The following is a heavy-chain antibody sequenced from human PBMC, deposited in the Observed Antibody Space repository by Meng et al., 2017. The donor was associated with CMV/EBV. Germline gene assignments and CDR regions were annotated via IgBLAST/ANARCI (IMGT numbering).Heavy chain of an antibody. CDR3: ARVGISSSWYEPGTGWFDP. V-gene: IGHV1-18*01. CDR1: GYTFTSYG. D-gene: IGHD6-13*01. J-gene: IGHJ5*02. Sequence: ASVKVSCKASGYTFTSYGISWVRQAPGQGLEWMGWISAYNGNTNYAQKFQGRVTITTDESTSTAYMELSSLRSEDTAVYYCARVGISSSWYEPGTGWFDPWGQGTLVTVSS. CDR2: ISAYNGNT.